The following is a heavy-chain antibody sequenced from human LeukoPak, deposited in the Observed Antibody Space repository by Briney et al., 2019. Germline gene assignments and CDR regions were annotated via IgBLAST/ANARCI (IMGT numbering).Heavy chain of an antibody. D-gene: IGHD2-15*01. J-gene: IGHJ4*02. V-gene: IGHV3-53*01. CDR1: GFTVSYNY. CDR2: IYSGGST. Sequence: QTGGSLRLSCAASGFTVSYNYMNWVRQAPGKGLEWVSIIYSGGSTYYADSVKGRFTISSDNSKNTVYLQMNSLRAEDTAVYYCARTLAESGNYFDYWGLGTLVSVSS. CDR3: ARTLAESGNYFDY.